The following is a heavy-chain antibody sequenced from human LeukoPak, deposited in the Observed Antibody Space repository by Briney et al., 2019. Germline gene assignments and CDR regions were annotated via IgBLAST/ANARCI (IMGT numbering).Heavy chain of an antibody. CDR2: IHPDGSET. V-gene: IGHV3-7*03. Sequence: GGSLRLSCEASGFIFSSYWMGWVRQVPGKGLEWVANIHPDGSETSYVESVKGRFTISRDNAKNSLYLQMNSLRAEDTALYYCAEDMRAVAGPLGYWGQGTLVTVSS. CDR1: GFIFSSYW. CDR3: AEDMRAVAGPLGY. J-gene: IGHJ4*02. D-gene: IGHD6-19*01.